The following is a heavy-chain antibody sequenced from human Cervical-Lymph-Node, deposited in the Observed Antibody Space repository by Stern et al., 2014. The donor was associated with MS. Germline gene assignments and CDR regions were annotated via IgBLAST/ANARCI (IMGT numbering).Heavy chain of an antibody. D-gene: IGHD1-26*01. V-gene: IGHV1-2*02. Sequence: QVQLVQSGAEVERPVASVKGSCKASGYTFTAYFLHWVRPAPGQGLEWMGWLSPKTGSATYAQKFQDRVTMTRDTSINTGYMEVSSLRSDDTAVYYCARDRGSYSDYWGQGTLVAVSS. CDR1: GYTFTAYF. CDR3: ARDRGSYSDY. CDR2: LSPKTGSA. J-gene: IGHJ4*02.